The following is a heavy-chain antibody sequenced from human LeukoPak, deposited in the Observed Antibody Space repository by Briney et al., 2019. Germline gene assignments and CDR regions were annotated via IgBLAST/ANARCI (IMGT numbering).Heavy chain of an antibody. CDR1: GFTFSSYS. CDR2: ISSSSSYI. D-gene: IGHD2-2*01. J-gene: IGHJ4*02. CDR3: ARATYPDCSSTSCYPDY. V-gene: IGHV3-21*01. Sequence: GGSLRLSCAASGFTFSSYSMSWVRQAPGKGLEWVSSISSSSSYIYYADSVKGRFTISRDNAKNSLYLQMNSLRAEDTAVYYCARATYPDCSSTSCYPDYWGQGTLVTVSS.